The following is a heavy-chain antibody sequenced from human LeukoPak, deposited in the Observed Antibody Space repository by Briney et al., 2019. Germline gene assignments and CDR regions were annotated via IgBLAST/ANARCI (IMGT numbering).Heavy chain of an antibody. Sequence: ASVKVSCKVSGYTLTELSMHWVRQAPGKGLERMGGFDPEDGETIYAQKFQGRVTMTEDTSTDTAYMELRSLRSDDTAVYYCARDPGQYYDILTGYYTPYYFDYWGQGTLVTVSS. D-gene: IGHD3-9*01. CDR3: ARDPGQYYDILTGYYTPYYFDY. V-gene: IGHV1-24*01. CDR1: GYTLTELS. J-gene: IGHJ4*02. CDR2: FDPEDGET.